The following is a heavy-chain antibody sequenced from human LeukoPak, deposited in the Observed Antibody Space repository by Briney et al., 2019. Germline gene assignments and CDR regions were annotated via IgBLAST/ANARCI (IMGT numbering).Heavy chain of an antibody. CDR2: ISGSGGST. CDR1: GFTFSSYA. J-gene: IGHJ6*02. Sequence: GSLRLSCAASGFTFSSYAMSWVRQAPGKGLEWVSAISGSGGSTYYADSVKGRFTISRDNSKNTLYLQMNSLRAEDTAVYYCAKDLKMATAAYYYYGLDVWGQGTTVTVSS. V-gene: IGHV3-23*01. D-gene: IGHD5-24*01. CDR3: AKDLKMATAAYYYYGLDV.